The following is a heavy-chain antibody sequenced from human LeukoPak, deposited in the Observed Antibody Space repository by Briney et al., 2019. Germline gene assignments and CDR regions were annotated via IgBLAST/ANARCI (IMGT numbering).Heavy chain of an antibody. J-gene: IGHJ4*02. CDR1: GGSFSGYY. CDR3: ARGEVRGAVNY. D-gene: IGHD3-10*01. CDR2: INHSGST. V-gene: IGHV4-34*01. Sequence: SETLSLTCAVYGGSFSGYYWSWIRQPPGKGLEWIGEINHSGSTNYNPSQKGRVTISVDTSKNQFSLKLSSVTAADTAVYYCARGEVRGAVNYWGQGTLVTVSS.